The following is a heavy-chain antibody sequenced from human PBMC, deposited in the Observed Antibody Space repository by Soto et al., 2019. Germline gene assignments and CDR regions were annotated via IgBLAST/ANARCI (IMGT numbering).Heavy chain of an antibody. CDR3: ARAGGARGDSYGWDSRYGMDF. Sequence: GGSLRLSCAASGFTFSSYGMHWVRQAPGKGLEWVAVIWYDGSNKYYADSVKGRFTISRDNSKNTLYLQMNSLRAEDTAVYYCARAGGARGDSYGWDSRYGMDFWGQGTTVTLSS. V-gene: IGHV3-33*01. CDR1: GFTFSSYG. CDR2: IWYDGSNK. D-gene: IGHD5-18*01. J-gene: IGHJ6*02.